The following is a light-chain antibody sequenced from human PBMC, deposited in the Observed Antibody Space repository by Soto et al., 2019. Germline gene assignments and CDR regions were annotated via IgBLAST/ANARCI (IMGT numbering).Light chain of an antibody. CDR2: DDN. J-gene: IGLJ1*01. Sequence: QSVLTQPPSVSAAPGQKVTISCAGSGYNVGNHYVSWYQQLPGTAPKLLIYDDNKRPSGIPDRFSGSKSATSATLSITGLQTGDEADYYCGAWDDGLSAYVFGPGTKVTVL. CDR3: GAWDDGLSAYV. V-gene: IGLV1-51*01. CDR1: GYNVGNHY.